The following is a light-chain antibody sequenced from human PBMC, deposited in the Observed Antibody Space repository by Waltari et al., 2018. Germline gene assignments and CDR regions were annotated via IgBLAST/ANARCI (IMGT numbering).Light chain of an antibody. CDR1: QGIASS. J-gene: IGKJ4*01. CDR3: QQLKSYPLT. Sequence: DIQLTQSPSFLSASVGARVTITCPANQGIASSLAWYQQTPGKAPKLLIFVASILQSVVPSRFSGSGSGTEFTLTVSSLQPEDFATYYCQQLKSYPLTFGGGTKVEIK. V-gene: IGKV1-9*01. CDR2: VAS.